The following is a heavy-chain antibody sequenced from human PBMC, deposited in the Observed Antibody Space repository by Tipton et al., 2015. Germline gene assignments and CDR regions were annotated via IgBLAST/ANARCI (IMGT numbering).Heavy chain of an antibody. CDR1: GFNFSSYW. D-gene: IGHD1-26*01. V-gene: IGHV3-74*01. CDR2: VNSDGSYT. Sequence: SLRLSCAASGFNFSSYWIHWVRQVPGKGLMWVSRVNSDGSYTTYADSVKGRFTMSRDNAKNSLYLQMNSLRDEDTAVYYCARDVGSYRLGYWGQGTLVTVSS. CDR3: ARDVGSYRLGY. J-gene: IGHJ4*02.